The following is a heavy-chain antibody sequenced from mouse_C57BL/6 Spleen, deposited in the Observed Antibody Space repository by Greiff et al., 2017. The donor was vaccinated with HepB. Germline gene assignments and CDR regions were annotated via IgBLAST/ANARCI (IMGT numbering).Heavy chain of an antibody. CDR3: ARRGVLLLFDY. J-gene: IGHJ2*01. CDR1: GYTFTSYG. CDR2: IYPRSGNT. V-gene: IGHV1-81*01. D-gene: IGHD1-1*01. Sequence: QVQLQQSGAELARPGASVKLSCKASGYTFTSYGISWVKQRTGQSLEWIGEIYPRSGNTYYNEKFKGKATLTADKSSSTAYMELRSLTSEDSAVYFCARRGVLLLFDYWGQGTTLTVSS.